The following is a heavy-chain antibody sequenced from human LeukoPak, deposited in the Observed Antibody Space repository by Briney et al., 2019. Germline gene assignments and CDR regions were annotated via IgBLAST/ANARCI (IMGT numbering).Heavy chain of an antibody. CDR1: GFTFNNYG. J-gene: IGHJ6*03. CDR2: IQYDGYNK. Sequence: GGSLRLSCAASGFTFNNYGIHWVRQAPGKGLEWVTFIQYDGYNKYYADSVKGRFTISRDNSKNTLYLQMNSLRAEDTAVYYCAKGVDDYVWGSYRYYYYYMDVWGKGTTVTVPS. V-gene: IGHV3-30*02. D-gene: IGHD3-16*02. CDR3: AKGVDDYVWGSYRYYYYYMDV.